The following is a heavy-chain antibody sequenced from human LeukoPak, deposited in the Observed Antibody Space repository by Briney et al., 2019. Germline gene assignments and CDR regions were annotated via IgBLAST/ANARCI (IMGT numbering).Heavy chain of an antibody. Sequence: GASVKVSCKASGYTFTGYYMHWVRQAPGQGLEWMGWINPNSGGTNYAQKFQGWVTMTRDTSISTAYMELRSLTSDDTAVYYCARDKAVTTELTQYFHHWARAPWSPSPQ. CDR1: GYTFTGYY. D-gene: IGHD4-11*01. CDR3: ARDKAVTTELTQYFHH. J-gene: IGHJ1*01. CDR2: INPNSGGT. V-gene: IGHV1-2*04.